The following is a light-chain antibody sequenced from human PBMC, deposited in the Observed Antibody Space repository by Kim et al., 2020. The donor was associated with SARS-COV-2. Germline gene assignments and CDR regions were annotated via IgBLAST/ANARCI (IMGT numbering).Light chain of an antibody. CDR3: QEYFSTNT. CDR2: WAS. CDR1: QSISNNRNY. Sequence: SLGERATINGKYSQSISNNRNYLARYQQKPGQPLKLLISWASIRESGVPDRFSGSGSGTDFTLTISSLQAEDVAVYYCQEYFSTNTFGRGTKLEI. V-gene: IGKV4-1*01. J-gene: IGKJ2*01.